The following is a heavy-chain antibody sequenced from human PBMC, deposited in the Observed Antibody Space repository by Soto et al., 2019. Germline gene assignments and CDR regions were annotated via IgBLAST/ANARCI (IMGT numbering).Heavy chain of an antibody. CDR2: ISAYNGNT. Sequence: GASVKVSCKASGYTFTSYGISWVRQAPGQGLEWMGWISAYNGNTNYAQKLQGRVTMTTDTSTSTAYMELRSLRSDDTAVYYCARGARIQIYGYERNNWFDPWGQGTLVTVSS. CDR3: ARGARIQIYGYERNNWFDP. J-gene: IGHJ5*02. V-gene: IGHV1-18*01. D-gene: IGHD5-18*01. CDR1: GYTFTSYG.